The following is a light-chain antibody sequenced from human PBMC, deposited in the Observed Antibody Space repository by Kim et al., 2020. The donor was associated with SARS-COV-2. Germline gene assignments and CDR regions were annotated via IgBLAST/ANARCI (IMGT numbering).Light chain of an antibody. J-gene: IGKJ5*01. CDR1: RSIITH. Sequence: AVGDSATIICRASRSIITHVHWYQQKPGKAAKLLIYGASTLEDGVPSRFVGGGSGTDFSLTIYSLQPDDFATYFCQQTYSSLHITFGQGTRLEIK. CDR3: QQTYSSLHIT. V-gene: IGKV1-39*01. CDR2: GAS.